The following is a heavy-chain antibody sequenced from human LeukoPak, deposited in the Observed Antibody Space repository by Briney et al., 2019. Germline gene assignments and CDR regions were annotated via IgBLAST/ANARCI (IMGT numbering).Heavy chain of an antibody. Sequence: GGSLRLSCAASGLTFSSHRMHWVRHAPGKGLVWVSRINNDGTSTTYADSVKGRFTISRDNTKNMLYLEMKSLRVEDTAVYYCASTISCLLWGQGTLVTVSS. CDR2: INNDGTST. J-gene: IGHJ4*02. V-gene: IGHV3-74*01. CDR1: GLTFSSHR. D-gene: IGHD2-15*01. CDR3: ASTISCLL.